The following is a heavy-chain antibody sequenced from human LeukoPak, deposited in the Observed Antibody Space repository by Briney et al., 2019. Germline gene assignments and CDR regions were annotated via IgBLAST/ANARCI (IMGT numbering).Heavy chain of an antibody. V-gene: IGHV1-2*06. CDR2: INPNSGGK. CDR3: ASPPASGWSDFDY. CDR1: GYSFTGYY. D-gene: IGHD6-19*01. J-gene: IGHJ4*02. Sequence: ASVKVSCKASGYSFTGYYIHWVRQAPAQGLEWMGRINPNSGGKNYAQKFQGRVTMTRDTSISTAYMELSRLKSDDTAVYYCASPPASGWSDFDYWGQGTLVTVSS.